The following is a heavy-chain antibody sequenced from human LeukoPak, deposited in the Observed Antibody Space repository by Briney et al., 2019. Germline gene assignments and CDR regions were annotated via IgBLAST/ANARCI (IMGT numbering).Heavy chain of an antibody. V-gene: IGHV5-51*01. J-gene: IGHJ6*02. CDR2: IYPGDSDT. Sequence: GESLKISCKGSGYSFTSYWIGWVRQMPGKGLEWMGIIYPGDSDTRYSPSFQGQVTISADKSISTAYLQWSSLKASDTAMYYCARHKYSSSWYYYYGMDVWGQGTTVTVFS. D-gene: IGHD6-13*01. CDR1: GYSFTSYW. CDR3: ARHKYSSSWYYYYGMDV.